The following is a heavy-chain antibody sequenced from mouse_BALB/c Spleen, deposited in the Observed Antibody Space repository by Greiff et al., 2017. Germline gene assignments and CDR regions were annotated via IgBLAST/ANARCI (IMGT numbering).Heavy chain of an antibody. V-gene: IGHV14-3*02. CDR3: ARYYDYAMDY. D-gene: IGHD1-1*02. J-gene: IGHJ4*01. CDR1: GFNIKDTY. Sequence: EVKLQESGAELVKPGASVKLSCTASGFNIKDTYMHWVKQRPEQGLEWIGRIDPANGNTKYDPKFQGKATITADTSSNTAYLQLSSLTSEDTAVYYCARYYDYAMDYWGQGTSVTVSS. CDR2: IDPANGNT.